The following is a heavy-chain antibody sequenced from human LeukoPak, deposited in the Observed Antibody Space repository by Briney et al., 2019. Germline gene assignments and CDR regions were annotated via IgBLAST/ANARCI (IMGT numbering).Heavy chain of an antibody. V-gene: IGHV3-21*04. CDR2: ISSSSSYI. CDR3: ANLNAPYWGNFDY. J-gene: IGHJ4*02. CDR1: GFTFSSYS. Sequence: PGGSLRLSCAASGFTFSSYSMNWVRQAPGKGLEWVSSISSSSSYIYYADSVKGRFTISRDNSKSTLYLQMNSLRAEDTAVYYCANLNAPYWGNFDYWGQGTLVTVSS. D-gene: IGHD3-16*01.